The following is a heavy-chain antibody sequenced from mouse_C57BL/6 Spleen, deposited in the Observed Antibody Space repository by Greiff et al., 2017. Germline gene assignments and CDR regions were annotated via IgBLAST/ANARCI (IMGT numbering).Heavy chain of an antibody. Sequence: EVHLVESGGDLVKPGGSLKLSCAASGFTFSSYGMSWVRQTPDKRLEWVATISSGGSYTYYPDSVKGRFTISRDNAKNTLYLQMSSLKSEDTAMYYCASPYDYGYAMDYWGQGTSVTVSS. J-gene: IGHJ4*01. CDR1: GFTFSSYG. V-gene: IGHV5-6*01. D-gene: IGHD2-4*01. CDR3: ASPYDYGYAMDY. CDR2: ISSGGSYT.